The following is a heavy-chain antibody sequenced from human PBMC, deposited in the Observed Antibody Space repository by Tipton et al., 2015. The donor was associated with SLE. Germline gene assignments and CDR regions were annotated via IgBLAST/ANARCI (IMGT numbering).Heavy chain of an antibody. J-gene: IGHJ4*02. CDR3: ARDRWLLQGIDY. V-gene: IGHV3-33*01. D-gene: IGHD3-22*01. CDR2: IWYDGSKK. CDR1: GFTFSTNG. Sequence: SGFTFSTNGMHWVRQAPGKGLEWVAVIWYDGSKKYYADSVKGRFTISRDNSKNTLFLQMNSLRAEDTALYYCARDRWLLQGIDYWGQGTLVTVSS.